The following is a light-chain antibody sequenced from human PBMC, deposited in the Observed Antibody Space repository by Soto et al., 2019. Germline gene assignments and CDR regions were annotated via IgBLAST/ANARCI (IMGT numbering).Light chain of an antibody. V-gene: IGLV2-11*01. CDR2: DVS. J-gene: IGLJ2*01. CDR1: SSDVGGYNY. Sequence: QSVLTQPRSVSGSPGQSVTISCTGTSSDVGGYNYVSWYQQHPGKAPKLMIYDVSKRPSGVPDRFSGSKSGNTASLTISGLHAEDDADYYCCSYAGSYTKVFGGGTKLTVL. CDR3: CSYAGSYTKV.